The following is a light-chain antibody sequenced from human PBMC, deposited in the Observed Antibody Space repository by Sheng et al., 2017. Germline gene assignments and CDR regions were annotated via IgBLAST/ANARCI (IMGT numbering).Light chain of an antibody. V-gene: IGKV3-15*01. CDR3: QPYKSWPPDK. CDR1: QGIWTN. J-gene: IGKJ1*01. CDR2: GAS. Sequence: EILMTQSSATLSLSPGERATLSCRASQGIWTNLAWYQQKPGQAPRLLIYGASTRVTGVPARFSGGGSGTDFTLTISSLQSEDFAVYYCQPYKSWPPDKFGQGTKVEMK.